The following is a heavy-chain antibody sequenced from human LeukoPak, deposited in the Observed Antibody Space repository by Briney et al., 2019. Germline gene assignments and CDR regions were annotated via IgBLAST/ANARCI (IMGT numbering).Heavy chain of an antibody. D-gene: IGHD1-26*01. CDR3: ARAGDSGNLA. V-gene: IGHV1-69*04. CDR2: IIHIPGIA. CDR1: VGTFSSYA. J-gene: IGHJ5*02. Sequence: SVKVSCKASVGTFSSYAISWVRQAPGQGLEWMGRIIHIPGIANYAQKRQSRATMTTDKSTSTAYMELRRLRSDGPDVYYCARAGDSGNLAWGQGTLVTVSS.